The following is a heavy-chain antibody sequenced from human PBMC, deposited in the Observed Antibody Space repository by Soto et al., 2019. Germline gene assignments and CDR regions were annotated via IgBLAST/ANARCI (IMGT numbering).Heavy chain of an antibody. CDR2: IYYRGTT. Sequence: QVQLQESGPGLVNPSQTLSLTCTVSGGSISSDDYFWSWIRQHPGKGLEWIGYIYYRGTTYYNPSHKSRASISVDTSKNQFSLKLNSVTAADTAVYYCARLGNYYDSGGFYMGGLDYWGQGTLVTVSS. D-gene: IGHD3-22*01. CDR3: ARLGNYYDSGGFYMGGLDY. CDR1: GGSISSDDYF. V-gene: IGHV4-31*03. J-gene: IGHJ4*02.